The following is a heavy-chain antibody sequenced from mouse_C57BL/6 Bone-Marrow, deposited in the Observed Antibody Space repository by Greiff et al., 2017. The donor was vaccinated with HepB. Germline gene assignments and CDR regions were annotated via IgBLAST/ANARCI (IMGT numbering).Heavy chain of an antibody. D-gene: IGHD1-1*01. CDR1: GYAFSSYW. J-gene: IGHJ4*01. CDR2: IYPGDGDT. CDR3: ARYGSSYYAMDY. Sequence: VQRVESGAELVKPGASVKISCKASGYAFSSYWMNWVKQRPGKGLEWIGQIYPGDGDTNYNGKFKGKATLTADKSSSTAYMQLSSLTSEDSAVYFCARYGSSYYAMDYWGQGTSVTVSS. V-gene: IGHV1-80*01.